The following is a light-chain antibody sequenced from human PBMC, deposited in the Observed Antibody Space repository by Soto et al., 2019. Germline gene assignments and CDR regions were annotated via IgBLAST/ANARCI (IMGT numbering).Light chain of an antibody. CDR3: SSYTSSSTYV. V-gene: IGLV2-14*01. CDR1: SSDVGGYNY. J-gene: IGLJ1*01. CDR2: EVS. Sequence: QSVLTQPAPVSGSPGQSITISCTGTSSDVGGYNYVSWYQHHPGKAPKLMIYEVSNRPSGVSNRFSGSKSGNTASLTISGLQAEDEADYYCSSYTSSSTYVFGTGTKVTV.